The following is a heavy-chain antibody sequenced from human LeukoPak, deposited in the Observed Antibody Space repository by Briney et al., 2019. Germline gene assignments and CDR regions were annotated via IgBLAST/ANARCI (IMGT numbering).Heavy chain of an antibody. CDR2: ISGSGANT. CDR3: ARYCSGCYRGLDY. J-gene: IGHJ4*02. Sequence: GGSLRLSCAASGFTFSSYAMGWVRQAPGKGLEWVSAISGSGANTYYADSVKGRFTISRDNSKNTLYLQMNSLRAEDTAVYYCARYCSGCYRGLDYWGQGTLATVSS. V-gene: IGHV3-23*01. CDR1: GFTFSSYA. D-gene: IGHD2-15*01.